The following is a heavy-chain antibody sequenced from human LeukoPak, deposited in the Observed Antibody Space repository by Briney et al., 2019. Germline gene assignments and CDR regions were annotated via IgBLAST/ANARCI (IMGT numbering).Heavy chain of an antibody. D-gene: IGHD3-10*01. CDR1: GRSFSGDY. Sequence: SETLSLTCVVYGRSFSGDYWSWIRQPPGRGVEWIGEINHSGRTNYNPSLKSRVTISVDTSKNQFSLKLSSATAADTAVYYCAREGFGELSHFDYWGQGTLVTVSS. V-gene: IGHV4-34*01. CDR2: INHSGRT. CDR3: AREGFGELSHFDY. J-gene: IGHJ4*02.